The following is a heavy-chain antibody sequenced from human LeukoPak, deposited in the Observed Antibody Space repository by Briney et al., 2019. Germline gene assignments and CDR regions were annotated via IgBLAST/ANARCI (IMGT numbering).Heavy chain of an antibody. V-gene: IGHV4-34*01. CDR3: AREGGPYRPLDY. CDR1: GFTFSSYA. J-gene: IGHJ4*02. Sequence: PGGSLRLSCAASGFTFSSYAVSWVRQPPGKGLEWIGEVNLQGSTNYNPSLMGRVAIAVDTSENHISLQLTSVTAADTAVYYCAREGGPYRPLDYSGQGTLVTVSS. CDR2: VNLQGST.